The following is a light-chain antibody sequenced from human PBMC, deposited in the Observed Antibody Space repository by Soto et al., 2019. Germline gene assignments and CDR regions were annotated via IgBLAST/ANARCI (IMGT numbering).Light chain of an antibody. CDR1: QSLVYSDGNTY. V-gene: IGKV2-30*01. CDR2: KVS. J-gene: IGKJ2*01. Sequence: DVVMTQSPLSLPVTLGQPASISCKSSQSLVYSDGNTYLNWFQQRPDQSPRRLIYKVSNRDSGVPDRFSGSGSGTDFTLKISRVVAEDVGVYYCMQGTHWPPTFGQGTKLEIK. CDR3: MQGTHWPPT.